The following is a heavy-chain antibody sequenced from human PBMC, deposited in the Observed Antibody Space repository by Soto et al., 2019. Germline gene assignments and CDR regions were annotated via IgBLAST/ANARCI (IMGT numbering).Heavy chain of an antibody. CDR3: AGSRTDYYYYGMDV. CDR1: GDSCTSYW. D-gene: IGHD2-2*01. V-gene: IGHV5-51*01. CDR2: IYPVDSDN. Sequence: VESLKISFKGSGDSCTSYWIGWVLQMTVKGLELIVIIYPVDSDNRYSPSLQGQVTISADKSISTAYLQWSSLKASDTAMYYCAGSRTDYYYYGMDVWGQGTTVTVSS. J-gene: IGHJ6*02.